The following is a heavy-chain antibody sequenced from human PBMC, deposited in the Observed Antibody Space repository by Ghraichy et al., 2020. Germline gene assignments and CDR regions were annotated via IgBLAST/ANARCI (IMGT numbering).Heavy chain of an antibody. D-gene: IGHD3-16*02. CDR3: ASFDYVWGSYRYTPAEYFQH. CDR1: GYTFTGYY. Sequence: ASVKVSCKASGYTFTGYYMHWVRQAPGQGLEWMGWINPNSGGTNYAQKFQGRVTMTRDTSISTAYMELSRLRSDDTAVYYCASFDYVWGSYRYTPAEYFQHWGQGTLVTVSS. J-gene: IGHJ1*01. CDR2: INPNSGGT. V-gene: IGHV1-2*02.